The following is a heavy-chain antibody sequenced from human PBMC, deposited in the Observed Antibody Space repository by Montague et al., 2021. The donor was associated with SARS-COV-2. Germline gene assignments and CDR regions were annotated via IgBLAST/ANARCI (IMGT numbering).Heavy chain of an antibody. CDR1: GGSISRGYYY. CDR2: IYRSGXP. Sequence: TLSLTCTVSGGSISRGYYYWNWIRLPSGKGLEWIGRIYRSGXPXYXXXXEXRVVLSVDTSRNQFSMKMTSVTAADTAMYYCARGVDTGVVTVTGGFDSWVQGTLVIVSS. V-gene: IGHV4-61*02. D-gene: IGHD5-18*01. J-gene: IGHJ4*02. CDR3: ARGVDTGVVTVTGGFDS.